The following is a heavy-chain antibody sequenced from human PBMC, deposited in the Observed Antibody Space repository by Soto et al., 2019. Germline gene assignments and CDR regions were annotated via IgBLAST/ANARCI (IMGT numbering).Heavy chain of an antibody. D-gene: IGHD2-21*01. V-gene: IGHV1-3*05. CDR2: INAVNGNT. Sequence: QVQLVQSGAEEKKPGASVKLSCKASGYTFTRSAMHWVRQAPGQGLEWMGWINAVNGNTKYSQRFQGRVTFTGDTSASTAYMELSGLRSEDTAVYYCAKDTDAGDFDPWGQGTLVTVSS. CDR1: GYTFTRSA. CDR3: AKDTDAGDFDP. J-gene: IGHJ5*02.